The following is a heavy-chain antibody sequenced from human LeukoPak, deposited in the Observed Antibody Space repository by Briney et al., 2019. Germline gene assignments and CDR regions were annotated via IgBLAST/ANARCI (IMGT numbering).Heavy chain of an antibody. CDR1: GGSISSNNW. Sequence: PSGTLSLTCSISGGSISSNNWWSWVRQPPGKGLEWISYISNPSSTRYYADSVKGRFTISRDNAKNSLYLQMNSLRGEDTAVYYCARESDGYYLDYWGRGTLVTVSS. D-gene: IGHD3-22*01. CDR2: ISNPSSTR. V-gene: IGHV3-48*04. J-gene: IGHJ4*02. CDR3: ARESDGYYLDY.